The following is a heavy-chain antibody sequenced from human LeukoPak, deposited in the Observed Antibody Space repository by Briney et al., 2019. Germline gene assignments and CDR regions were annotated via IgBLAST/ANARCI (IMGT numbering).Heavy chain of an antibody. CDR2: IYTSGST. Sequence: SETLSLTCTVSGGSISSYYWSWIRQPAGKGLEWIGRIYTSGSTNYNPSLKSRVTMSVDTSKNQFSLKLSSVTAADTAVYYCARDIAGFAEKNWCDPWGQGTLVTVSS. V-gene: IGHV4-4*07. D-gene: IGHD1-20*01. CDR3: ARDIAGFAEKNWCDP. J-gene: IGHJ5*02. CDR1: GGSISSYY.